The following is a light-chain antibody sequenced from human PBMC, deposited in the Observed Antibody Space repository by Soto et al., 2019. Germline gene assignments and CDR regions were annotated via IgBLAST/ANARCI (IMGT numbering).Light chain of an antibody. CDR2: YDR. V-gene: IGLV3-21*04. CDR1: NIGSQS. J-gene: IGLJ3*02. CDR3: QVWDSSNDHVV. Sequence: SYELTQPPSVSEAPGKTASITCGGNNIGSQSVHWYQQRPGQAPVLVIYYDRDRPSGIPERFSGSKSGNTATLTISRVEAGDEADYYCQVWDSSNDHVVFGGGTQLTVL.